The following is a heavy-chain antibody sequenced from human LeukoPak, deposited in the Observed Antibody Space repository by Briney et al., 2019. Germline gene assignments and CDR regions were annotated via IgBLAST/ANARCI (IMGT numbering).Heavy chain of an antibody. CDR3: ARGVEWFDP. J-gene: IGHJ5*02. CDR2: INHSGST. V-gene: IGHV4-34*01. CDR1: GGSFSGYY. Sequence: SETLSITCAVYGGSFSGYYWSWIRQPPGKGLEWIGEINHSGSTNYNPSLKSRVTISVDTSKNQFSLKLSSVTAADTAVYYCARGVEWFDPWGQGTLVTVSS.